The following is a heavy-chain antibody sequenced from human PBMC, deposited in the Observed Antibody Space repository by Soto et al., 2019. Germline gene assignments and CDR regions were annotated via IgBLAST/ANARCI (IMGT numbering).Heavy chain of an antibody. Sequence: SETLSLTCTVSGGSISSISYYWGWIRQPPGKGLEWIGSIYYSRSTYYNPSLKSRVTISVDTSKNQFSLKLSSVTAADTAVYYCARPSYYYDSSGFIIWGQGTLVTAPQ. CDR1: GGSISSISYY. J-gene: IGHJ4*02. CDR3: ARPSYYYDSSGFII. D-gene: IGHD3-22*01. CDR2: IYYSRST. V-gene: IGHV4-39*01.